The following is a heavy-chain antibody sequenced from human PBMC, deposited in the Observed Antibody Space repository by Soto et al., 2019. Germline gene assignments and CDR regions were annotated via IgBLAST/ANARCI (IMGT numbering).Heavy chain of an antibody. CDR1: GFTFSSYG. CDR2: ISYDGGNK. J-gene: IGHJ5*02. Sequence: GGSLRLSCAASGFTFSSYGMHWVRQAPGKGLEWVAVISYDGGNKYYADSVKGRFTISRDNSKNTLYLQMNSLRAEDTAVYYCAKEGTRYNWNYGSYNWFDPWGQGTLVTVSS. V-gene: IGHV3-30*18. CDR3: AKEGTRYNWNYGSYNWFDP. D-gene: IGHD1-7*01.